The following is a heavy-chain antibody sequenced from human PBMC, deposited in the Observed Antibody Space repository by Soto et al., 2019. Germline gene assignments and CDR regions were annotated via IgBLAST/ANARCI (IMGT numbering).Heavy chain of an antibody. V-gene: IGHV4-34*01. CDR3: ARYDHYYMDV. Sequence: SETLSLTCAVYGGSFSGYYWSWIRQPPGKGLEWIGEINHSGSTNYNPSLKSRVTISVDTSKNQFSLKLSSVTAADTAVYYCARYDHYYMDVWGKGTTVTVSS. J-gene: IGHJ6*03. CDR1: GGSFSGYY. CDR2: INHSGST.